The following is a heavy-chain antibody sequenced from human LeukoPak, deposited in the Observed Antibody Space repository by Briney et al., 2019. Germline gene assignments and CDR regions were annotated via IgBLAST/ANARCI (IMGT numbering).Heavy chain of an antibody. V-gene: IGHV4-34*01. CDR3: AGSRPPLVWLPPHHYYMEL. Sequence: PSETLSLTCAVYGGSSSGYYWSWIRQPPGKGLEWIGEINHSGSTNYNPSLKSRVTISVDTSKNQFSLKLSSVTAADTAVYYCAGSRPPLVWLPPHHYYMELLGKGTTVTVSS. J-gene: IGHJ6*03. CDR2: INHSGST. D-gene: IGHD3-16*01. CDR1: GGSSSGYY.